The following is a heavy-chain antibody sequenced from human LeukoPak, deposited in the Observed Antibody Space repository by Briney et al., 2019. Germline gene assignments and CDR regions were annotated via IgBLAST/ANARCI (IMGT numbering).Heavy chain of an antibody. CDR1: GFTFSSYS. CDR2: ISSSSSYI. D-gene: IGHD3-10*01. Sequence: GGSLRLSCAASGFTFSSYSMNWVRQAPGKGLKWVSSISSSSSYIYYADSVKGRFTISRDNAKNSLYLQMNSLRAEDTAVYYCARVGTMVRGVPWGQGTLVTVSS. J-gene: IGHJ5*02. V-gene: IGHV3-21*01. CDR3: ARVGTMVRGVP.